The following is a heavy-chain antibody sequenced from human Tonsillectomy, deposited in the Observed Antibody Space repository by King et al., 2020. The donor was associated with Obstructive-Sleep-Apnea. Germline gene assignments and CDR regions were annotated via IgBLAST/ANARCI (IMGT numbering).Heavy chain of an antibody. CDR2: IYYSGST. J-gene: IGHJ4*02. Sequence: PLQESGPGLVRPSETLSLTCTVSGGSISSSNYYWGWIRQSPGKGLEWIGSIYYSGSTFYNPSLKSRVTIAVDTSKKQFSLKLSSVTAADTAVYYCARLGLGSAWVGWLDYWGQGTLVTVSS. D-gene: IGHD6-19*01. V-gene: IGHV4-39*01. CDR3: ARLGLGSAWVGWLDY. CDR1: GGSISSSNYY.